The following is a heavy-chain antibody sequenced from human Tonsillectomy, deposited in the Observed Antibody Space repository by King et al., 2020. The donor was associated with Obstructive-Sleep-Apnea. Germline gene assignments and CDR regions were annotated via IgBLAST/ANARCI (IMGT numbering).Heavy chain of an antibody. CDR3: ATLGYNYGDVFDI. CDR2: IYPGDSDT. CDR1: GYSFTSYW. J-gene: IGHJ3*02. V-gene: IGHV5-51*01. Sequence: VQLVESGAEVKKPGESLKISCKGSGYSFTSYWIGWLRQMPGKGLEWMGIIYPGDSDTRYSPSFQGQVTISADESISTAYLQWSSLKASDTAMYYCATLGYNYGDVFDIWGQGTMVTVSS. D-gene: IGHD5-18*01.